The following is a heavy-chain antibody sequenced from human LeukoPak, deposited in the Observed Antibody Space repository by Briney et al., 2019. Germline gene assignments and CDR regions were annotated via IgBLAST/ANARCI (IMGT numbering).Heavy chain of an antibody. CDR1: GFTFSRDY. V-gene: IGHV3-64*01. Sequence: GGSLRLSCAASGFTFSRDYIHWVRQAPGKGLEYVSAICSNGGKTHYTNSVKGRFTISRDNSKNTVYLQMGSLSTEDTAVYYCARDTNREQDIWGQGTTVTVPS. CDR2: ICSNGGKT. CDR3: ARDTNREQDI. D-gene: IGHD3-3*01. J-gene: IGHJ6*02.